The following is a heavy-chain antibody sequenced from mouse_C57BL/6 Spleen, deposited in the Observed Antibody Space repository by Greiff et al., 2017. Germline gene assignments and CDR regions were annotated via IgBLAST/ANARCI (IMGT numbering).Heavy chain of an antibody. J-gene: IGHJ4*01. CDR1: GYTFTEYT. D-gene: IGHD2-1*01. V-gene: IGHV1-62-2*01. CDR3: ARHGYYGNYVYYAMDY. Sequence: LVKPGASVKLSCKASGYTFTEYTIHWVKQRSGQGLEWIGWFYPGSGSIKYNEKFKDKATLTADKSSSTVYMELSRLTSEDSAVYFCARHGYYGNYVYYAMDYWGQGTSVTVSS. CDR2: FYPGSGSI.